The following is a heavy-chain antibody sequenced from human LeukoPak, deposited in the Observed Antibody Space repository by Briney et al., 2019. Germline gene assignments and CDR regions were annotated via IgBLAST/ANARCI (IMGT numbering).Heavy chain of an antibody. V-gene: IGHV4-39*01. Sequence: SETLSLTCTVSGGSISSSSYYWGWIRQPPGKGLEWIGSIYYSGSTYYNPSLKSRVTISVDTSKNQFSLKLSSVTAADTAVYYCARGYDFWSGYYSHYFDYWGQGTLVTVSS. CDR3: ARGYDFWSGYYSHYFDY. J-gene: IGHJ4*02. CDR1: GGSISSSSYY. CDR2: IYYSGST. D-gene: IGHD3-3*01.